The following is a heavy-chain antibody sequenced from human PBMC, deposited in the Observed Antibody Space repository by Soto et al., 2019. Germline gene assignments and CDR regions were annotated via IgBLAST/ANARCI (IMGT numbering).Heavy chain of an antibody. D-gene: IGHD2-8*01. J-gene: IGHJ6*02. V-gene: IGHV3-23*01. CDR2: LTASGLNT. CDR1: GFNFGSYG. CDR3: AKGLGNAKEV. Sequence: LRLSCSASGFNFGSYGMSWVRQAPGKGLEWVSGLTASGLNTYYTDSVKGRFTISRDNSRNTVYLQMSGLRVEDTAVFHCAKGLGNAKEVWGQGTTVTVSS.